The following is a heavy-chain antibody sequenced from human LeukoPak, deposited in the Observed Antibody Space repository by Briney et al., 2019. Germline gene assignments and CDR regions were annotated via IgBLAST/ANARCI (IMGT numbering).Heavy chain of an antibody. Sequence: SETLSLTCAVYGGSFSGYYWSWIRQPPGKGLEWIGEINHSGSTNYNPSLKSRVTISVDTSKNQFSLKLSSVTAADTAVYYCARGAGYGSGSSTTSFDYWGQGTLVTVSS. J-gene: IGHJ4*02. CDR3: ARGAGYGSGSSTTSFDY. CDR2: INHSGST. CDR1: GGSFSGYY. V-gene: IGHV4-34*01. D-gene: IGHD3-10*01.